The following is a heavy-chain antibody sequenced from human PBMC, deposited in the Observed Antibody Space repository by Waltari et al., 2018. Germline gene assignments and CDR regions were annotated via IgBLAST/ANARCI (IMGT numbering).Heavy chain of an antibody. CDR3: TPPPYYYYYGMDV. CDR2: IKTRADGGTA. CDR1: GFSFSNDW. J-gene: IGHJ6*02. Sequence: EVQLVESGGGLVNHGGSLRLHCAASGFSFSNDWKNWVRQAPGKGLEWVGRIKTRADGGTADYAAPVRGRFTISRDDSQNTLYLQMNSLKTEDTAVYYCTPPPYYYYYGMDVWGQGTTVTVSS. V-gene: IGHV3-15*07.